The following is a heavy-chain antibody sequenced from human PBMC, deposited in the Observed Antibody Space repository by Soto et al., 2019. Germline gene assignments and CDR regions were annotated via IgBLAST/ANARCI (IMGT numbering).Heavy chain of an antibody. D-gene: IGHD6-13*01. V-gene: IGHV4-31*03. CDR3: ARVFAGAVDY. CDR1: GGSISSGGYY. CDR2: IHYSGST. Sequence: QVQLQESGPGLVKPSQTLSLTCTVSGGSISSGGYYWSWLRQPPGKGLEWIGYIHYSGSTYYNPSLESRVTISVDTSKTQFSLKLSSVTAADTAVYYCARVFAGAVDYWGQGTLVPVSS. J-gene: IGHJ4*02.